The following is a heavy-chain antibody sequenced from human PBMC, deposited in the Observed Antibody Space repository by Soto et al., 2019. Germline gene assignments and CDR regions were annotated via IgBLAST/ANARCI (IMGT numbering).Heavy chain of an antibody. J-gene: IGHJ6*02. CDR2: IDPSDSYT. CDR3: ARLIAVAGTVHYYYGMDV. CDR1: GYSFTSYW. D-gene: IGHD6-19*01. V-gene: IGHV5-10-1*01. Sequence: PGESLKISCKGSGYSFTSYWISWVRQMPGKVLEWMGRIDPSDSYTNYSPSFQGHVTISADKSISTAYLQWSSLKASDTAMYYCARLIAVAGTVHYYYGMDVWGQGXTVTVYS.